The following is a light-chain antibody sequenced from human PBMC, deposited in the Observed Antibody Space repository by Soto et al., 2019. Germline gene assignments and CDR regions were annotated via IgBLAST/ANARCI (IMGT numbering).Light chain of an antibody. V-gene: IGKV3-11*01. CDR2: DAS. CDR3: QQRSTWPLT. CDR1: QSITIE. Sequence: EIVLTQSPATLSLSAGERATLSCRASQSITIELAWYQQKPGQAPRLLICDASNRATGIPARFSGSGSGTDFTLTISPLEPEDSAIYYCQQRSTWPLTFGQGTRLEIK. J-gene: IGKJ5*01.